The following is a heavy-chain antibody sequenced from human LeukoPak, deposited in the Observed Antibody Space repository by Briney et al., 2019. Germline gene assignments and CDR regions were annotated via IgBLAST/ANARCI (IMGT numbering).Heavy chain of an antibody. V-gene: IGHV4-4*07. CDR1: GGSLWSFY. D-gene: IGHD3-22*01. CDR2: LYNNGST. CDR3: ARGTTYNQYYYDSSGYYSFDY. J-gene: IGHJ4*02. Sequence: PSETLSLTCTVSGGSLWSFYWSWVRQPAGKGLEWIGRLYNNGSTNYSPSLKSRVIMSFDPSKNQFSLKLNSVTAADTAVYYCARGTTYNQYYYDSSGYYSFDYWGQGTLVTVSS.